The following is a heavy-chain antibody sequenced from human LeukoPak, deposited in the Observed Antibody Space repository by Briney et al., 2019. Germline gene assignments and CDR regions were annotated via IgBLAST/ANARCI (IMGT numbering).Heavy chain of an antibody. CDR3: ARVLYGSRVNVIDS. V-gene: IGHV3-21*01. D-gene: IGHD2-2*01. CDR1: KFAFNSYS. CDR2: ITSGSKYI. Sequence: GGSLRLSCVASKFAFNSYSMNWFRQAPGKGLEWVASITSGSKYIFYGDSVKGRFTISRDNAENSLFLQMNSLRAEDTAVYRCARVLYGSRVNVIDSWGPGTLVTVSS. J-gene: IGHJ4*02.